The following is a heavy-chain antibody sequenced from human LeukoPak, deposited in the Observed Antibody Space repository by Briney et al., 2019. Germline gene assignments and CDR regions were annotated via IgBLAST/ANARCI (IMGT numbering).Heavy chain of an antibody. D-gene: IGHD5-12*01. J-gene: IGHJ4*02. Sequence: GSLRLSCAASGFTFSSYGMHWVRQAPGKGLEWVAFIRYDGSNKYYADSVKGRFTISRDNSKNTLYLQMNSLRAEDTAVYYCAKDPARRVATMVDYWGQETLVTVSS. V-gene: IGHV3-30*02. CDR3: AKDPARRVATMVDY. CDR2: IRYDGSNK. CDR1: GFTFSSYG.